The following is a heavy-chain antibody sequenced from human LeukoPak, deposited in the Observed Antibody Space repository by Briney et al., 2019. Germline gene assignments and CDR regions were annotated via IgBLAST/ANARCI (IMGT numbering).Heavy chain of an antibody. J-gene: IGHJ5*02. CDR1: GGSISSYC. CDR2: IYYSGST. CDR3: ARDRLKGNWFDP. Sequence: TSETLSLTCTVSGGSISSYCWSWIRQPPGKGLEWIGYIYYSGSTNYNPSLKSRVTISVDTSKNQFSLKLSSVTAADTAVYYCARDRLKGNWFDPWGQGTLVTVSS. V-gene: IGHV4-59*12.